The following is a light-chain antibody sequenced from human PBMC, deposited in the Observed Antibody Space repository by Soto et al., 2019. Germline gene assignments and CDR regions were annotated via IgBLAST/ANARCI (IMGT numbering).Light chain of an antibody. CDR2: DAS. J-gene: IGKJ1*01. CDR3: QHYDSSSPWT. Sequence: DIQMTQSPSTLSASIGDRVTITCRASQSISYYLAWYQQKPGKATNLLIYDASSLESGAPSMFSGSGSATQFTLTIYSLQPDDFATYYCQHYDSSSPWTFGQGTKV. CDR1: QSISYY. V-gene: IGKV1-5*01.